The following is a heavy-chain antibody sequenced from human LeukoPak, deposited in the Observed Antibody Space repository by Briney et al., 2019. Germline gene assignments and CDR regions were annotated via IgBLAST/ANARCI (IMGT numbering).Heavy chain of an antibody. CDR1: GCTFISYG. J-gene: IGHJ4*02. CDR2: IRYDGSNK. V-gene: IGHV3-30*02. D-gene: IGHD2-15*01. CDR3: AKGVVVVAAFATDKYFDY. Sequence: GGSLRLSCAASGCTFISYGMHWVRQAPGKGLEWVAFIRYDGSNKYYADSVKGRFTISIDNSKNTLYLQMNSLRAEDTAVYYCAKGVVVVAAFATDKYFDYWGQGTLVTVSS.